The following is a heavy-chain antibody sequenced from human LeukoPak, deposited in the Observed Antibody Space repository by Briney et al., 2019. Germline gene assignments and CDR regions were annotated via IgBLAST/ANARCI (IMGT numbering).Heavy chain of an antibody. CDR1: GGSISSYY. Sequence: SETLSLTCTVSGGSISSYYWSWIRQPAGKGLEWIGRIYTSGSTNYNPSLKSRVTMSVDTSKNQFSLKLSSVTAADTAVYYCARLMRLWFGSEYYYGMDVWGQGTTVTVSS. J-gene: IGHJ6*02. V-gene: IGHV4-4*07. D-gene: IGHD3-10*01. CDR2: IYTSGST. CDR3: ARLMRLWFGSEYYYGMDV.